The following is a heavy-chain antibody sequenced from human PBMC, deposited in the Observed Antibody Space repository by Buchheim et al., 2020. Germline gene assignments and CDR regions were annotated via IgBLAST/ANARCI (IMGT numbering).Heavy chain of an antibody. CDR1: GFTFSSYS. CDR2: ISSSSSYI. J-gene: IGHJ5*02. V-gene: IGHV3-21*01. D-gene: IGHD2-15*01. Sequence: EVQLVESGGGLVKPGGSLRLSCAASGFTFSSYSMNWVRQAPGKGLEWVSSISSSSSYIYYADSVKGRFTISRDNPKNSLYLQMNSLRAEDTAVYYCARTAVVVVAATGWFDPWGQGTL. CDR3: ARTAVVVVAATGWFDP.